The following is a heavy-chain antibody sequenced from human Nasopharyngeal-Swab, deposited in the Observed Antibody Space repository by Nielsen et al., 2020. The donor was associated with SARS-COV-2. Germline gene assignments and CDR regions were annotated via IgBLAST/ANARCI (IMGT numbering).Heavy chain of an antibody. Sequence: GESLKISCAASGFAFSSYAMSWVRQTPGKGLEWVSSFSGSSGKTYYADYVKGRFTISRDTSKNTLYLQMNSLRAEDTAVYYCAKDRLYYGMDVWGQGTTVTVSS. CDR2: FSGSSGKT. J-gene: IGHJ6*02. V-gene: IGHV3-23*01. CDR3: AKDRLYYGMDV. CDR1: GFAFSSYA.